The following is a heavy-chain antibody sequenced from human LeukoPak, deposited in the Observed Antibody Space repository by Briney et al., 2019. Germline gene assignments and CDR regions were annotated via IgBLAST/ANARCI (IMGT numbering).Heavy chain of an antibody. J-gene: IGHJ6*02. CDR3: ARITIFGVVKNGMDV. D-gene: IGHD3-3*01. CDR2: IIPIFGTA. V-gene: IGHV1-69*13. CDR1: GGTFSSNA. Sequence: SVKVSCKASGGTFSSNAISWVRQAPGQGLEWMGGIIPIFGTANYAQKFQGRVTITADESTSTAYMVLSSLRSEDTAVYYCARITIFGVVKNGMDVWGQGTTVTVSS.